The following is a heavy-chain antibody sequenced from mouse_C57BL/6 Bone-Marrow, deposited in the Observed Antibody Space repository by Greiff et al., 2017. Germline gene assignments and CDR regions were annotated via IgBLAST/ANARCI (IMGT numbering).Heavy chain of an antibody. V-gene: IGHV1-80*01. Sequence: VKLVESGAELVKPGASVKISCKASGYAFSSYWMNWVKQRPGKGLEWIGQIYPGDGDTNYNGKFKGKATLTADKSSSTAYMQLSSLTSEDSAVYFCARGGTGTWYFDVWGTGTTVTVSS. CDR2: IYPGDGDT. J-gene: IGHJ1*03. D-gene: IGHD4-1*01. CDR1: GYAFSSYW. CDR3: ARGGTGTWYFDV.